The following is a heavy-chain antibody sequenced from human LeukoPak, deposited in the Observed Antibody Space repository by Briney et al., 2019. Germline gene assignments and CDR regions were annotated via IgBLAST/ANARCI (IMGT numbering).Heavy chain of an antibody. CDR3: AAVYCCGGRCYDSRGWFDP. CDR1: GGSISSSSYY. CDR2: SYCSGST. Sequence: SETLSLTCTVSGGSISSSSYYRGWIRQAPGKGLEWIGSSYCSGSTYYNPSIKSRVTISVDTSKKQLPLKLSSVTAADTAVYYCAAVYCCGGRCYDSRGWFDPWGQGTLVTVSS. V-gene: IGHV4-39*06. D-gene: IGHD2-15*01. J-gene: IGHJ5*02.